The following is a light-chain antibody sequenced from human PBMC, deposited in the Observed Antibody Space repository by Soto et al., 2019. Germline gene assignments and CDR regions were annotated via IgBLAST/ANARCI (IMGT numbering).Light chain of an antibody. CDR3: QQYNSYIT. CDR2: DAS. CDR1: QDISNY. Sequence: DIQMTQSPSSLSASVGDRVTITCQASQDISNYLNWYQQKPGKAPKLLIYDASSLESGVPSRFNGSGSGTEFTLTISSLQPDDFATYYCQQYNSYITFGQGTRLEIK. V-gene: IGKV1-5*01. J-gene: IGKJ5*01.